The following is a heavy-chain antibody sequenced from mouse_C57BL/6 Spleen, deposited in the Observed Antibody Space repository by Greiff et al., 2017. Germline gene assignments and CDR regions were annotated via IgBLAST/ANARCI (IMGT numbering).Heavy chain of an antibody. V-gene: IGHV5-6*01. Sequence: EVKLQESGGDLVKPGGSLKLSCAASGFTFSSYGMSWVRQTPDKRLEWVATISSGGSYTYSPDSVKGRFTISRDNAKNTLYLQMSSLKSEDTAMYYCARAAQATSLYYYAMDYWGQGTSVTVSS. CDR2: ISSGGSYT. J-gene: IGHJ4*01. CDR1: GFTFSSYG. CDR3: ARAAQATSLYYYAMDY. D-gene: IGHD3-2*02.